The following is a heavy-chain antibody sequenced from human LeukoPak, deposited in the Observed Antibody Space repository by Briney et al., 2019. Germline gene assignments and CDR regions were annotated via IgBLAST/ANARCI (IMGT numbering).Heavy chain of an antibody. Sequence: SGPALVKPPQTLTLTCTFSGFSLSTSGMCVSWIRQPPGKALEWLARIDWDDDKYYSTSLKTRLTISKDTSKNQVVLTMTNMDPVDTATYYCARAYYYDSSGSDWGQGTLVTVSS. J-gene: IGHJ4*02. CDR3: ARAYYYDSSGSD. CDR1: GFSLSTSGMC. D-gene: IGHD3-22*01. CDR2: IDWDDDK. V-gene: IGHV2-70*11.